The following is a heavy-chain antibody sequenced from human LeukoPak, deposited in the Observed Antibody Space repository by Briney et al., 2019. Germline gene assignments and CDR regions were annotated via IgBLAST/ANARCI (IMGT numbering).Heavy chain of an antibody. D-gene: IGHD3-9*01. Sequence: SETLSLTCTVSGGSISSSSYYWGWIRQPPGKGLEWIGSIYYSGSTYYNPSLKSRVTISVDTSKNQFSLKLSSVTAADTAVYYCARMYYDILTGRRYYFDYWGQGTLVTVSS. CDR1: GGSISSSSYY. CDR3: ARMYYDILTGRRYYFDY. CDR2: IYYSGST. J-gene: IGHJ4*02. V-gene: IGHV4-39*07.